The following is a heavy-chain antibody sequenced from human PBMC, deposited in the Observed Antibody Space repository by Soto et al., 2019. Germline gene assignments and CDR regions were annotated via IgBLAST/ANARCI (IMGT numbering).Heavy chain of an antibody. CDR3: ARALGAAPYCYYGMDV. V-gene: IGHV4-39*01. D-gene: IGHD3-16*01. CDR1: GGSISSSSYY. Sequence: SETLSLTCTVSGGSISSSSYYWGWIRQPPGKGLEWIGSIYYSGSTYYNPSLKSRVTISVDTSKNQFSLKLSSVTAADTAVYYCARALGAAPYCYYGMDVWGQGTTVTV. J-gene: IGHJ6*02. CDR2: IYYSGST.